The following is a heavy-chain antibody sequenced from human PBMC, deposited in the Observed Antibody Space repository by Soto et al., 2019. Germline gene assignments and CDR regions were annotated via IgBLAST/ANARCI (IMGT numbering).Heavy chain of an antibody. CDR3: ARWPNWLDH. J-gene: IGHJ5*02. CDR2: ISYSGST. V-gene: IGHV4-61*01. CDR1: GGAVSSGSYY. Sequence: QVQLQESGPGLVKPSDTLSLTCTVSGGAVSSGSYYWSWIRQPPGKGLEWIGYISYSGSTHYTPSLKSRVTLSVDTSKKQFSLKLSSVTAADTAVYYCARWPNWLDHWGQGTLVTVAS.